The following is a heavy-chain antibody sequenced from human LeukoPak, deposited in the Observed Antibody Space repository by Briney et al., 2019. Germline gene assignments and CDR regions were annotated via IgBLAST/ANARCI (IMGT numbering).Heavy chain of an antibody. J-gene: IGHJ4*02. CDR2: MYLGDSKT. CDR1: GYSFTNYW. D-gene: IGHD6-19*01. CDR3: VRHEGSISGWPFDY. Sequence: GESLKISCKGSGYSFTNYWIGWVRQMPGKGLEWIGIMYLGDSKTRYSPSFQGQVTISADKSISTVYLQWSSLKASDTAMYYCVRHEGSISGWPFDYWGQGTLVTVSS. V-gene: IGHV5-51*01.